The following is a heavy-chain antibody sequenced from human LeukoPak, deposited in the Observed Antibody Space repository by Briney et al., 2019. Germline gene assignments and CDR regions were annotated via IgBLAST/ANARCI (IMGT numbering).Heavy chain of an antibody. CDR1: GFTFSSYS. V-gene: IGHV3-21*01. CDR3: ARLLYNFGAYMDV. Sequence: GGSLRLSCAASGFTFSSYSMNWLRQAPGKGLEWVSSISSSSSNIYYADSVKGRFTISRDNAKNSLHLQMSSLRAEDTAVYYCARLLYNFGAYMDVWGKRTTVTVSS. D-gene: IGHD3-3*01. CDR2: ISSSSSNI. J-gene: IGHJ6*03.